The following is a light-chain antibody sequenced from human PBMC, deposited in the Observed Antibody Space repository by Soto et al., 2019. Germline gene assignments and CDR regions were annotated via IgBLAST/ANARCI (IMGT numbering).Light chain of an antibody. CDR2: DAS. Sequence: EVVLTQSPATLSLSPGERATLSCWASQSVSSYLAWYQQKPGQPPRLVIYDASNRATGIPARFSGSGSATDFTLTISSLEPEDFAVYYCQQRNIWPITFGQGTRLEIK. CDR3: QQRNIWPIT. CDR1: QSVSSY. V-gene: IGKV3-11*01. J-gene: IGKJ5*01.